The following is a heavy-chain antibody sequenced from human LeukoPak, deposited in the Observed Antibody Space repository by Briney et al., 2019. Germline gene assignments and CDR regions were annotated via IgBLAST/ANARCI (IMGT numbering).Heavy chain of an antibody. J-gene: IGHJ1*01. D-gene: IGHD3-22*01. Sequence: SETLSLTCTVSGGSINSYYWSWIRQPPGRGLEWIGSIYYSGSTNYNPSLKSRVTISVDTSKNQFFLKLSSVTAADTAVYYCARDDSSGYFQHWGQGTLVTVSS. CDR1: GGSINSYY. V-gene: IGHV4-59*01. CDR2: IYYSGST. CDR3: ARDDSSGYFQH.